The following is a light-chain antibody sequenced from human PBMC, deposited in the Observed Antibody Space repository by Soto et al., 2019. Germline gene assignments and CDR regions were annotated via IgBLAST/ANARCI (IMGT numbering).Light chain of an antibody. V-gene: IGKV3-20*01. CDR1: QSVSSSY. J-gene: IGKJ5*01. Sequence: EIVLTQSPDILSLSPGERATLSCRASQSVSSSYLAWYQQKPGQAPRLLIYGASNRATGIPDRFSGSGSGTDFTLTISRLEPEDVAVYYCQQYGSSQITFGQGTRLEIK. CDR3: QQYGSSQIT. CDR2: GAS.